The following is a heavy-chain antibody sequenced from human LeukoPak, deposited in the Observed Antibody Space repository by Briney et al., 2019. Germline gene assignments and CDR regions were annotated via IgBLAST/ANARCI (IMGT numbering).Heavy chain of an antibody. Sequence: GRSRRLSCAASGFTFSSYGMHWVRQAPGKGLEWVAVISYDGSNKYYADSVKGRFTISRDNSRNTLYLQMNSLRAEDTAVYYCAGIVVVPYNYYYGMDVWGQGTTVTVSS. CDR3: AGIVVVPYNYYYGMDV. D-gene: IGHD2-2*01. CDR1: GFTFSSYG. J-gene: IGHJ6*02. CDR2: ISYDGSNK. V-gene: IGHV3-30*03.